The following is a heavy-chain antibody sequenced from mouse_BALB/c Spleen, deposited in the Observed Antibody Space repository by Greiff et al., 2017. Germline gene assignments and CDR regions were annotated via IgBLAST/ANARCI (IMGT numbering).Heavy chain of an antibody. J-gene: IGHJ4*01. V-gene: IGHV1-37*01. Sequence: EVQLQQSGPELVKPGASVKISCKASGYSFTGYFMNWVKQSHGKSLEWIGRINPYNGDTFYNQKFKGKATLTVDKSSSTAHMELLSLTSEDSAVYYCGKETDGYYGAMDYWGQGTSVTVTS. CDR1: GYSFTGYF. D-gene: IGHD2-3*01. CDR2: INPYNGDT. CDR3: GKETDGYYGAMDY.